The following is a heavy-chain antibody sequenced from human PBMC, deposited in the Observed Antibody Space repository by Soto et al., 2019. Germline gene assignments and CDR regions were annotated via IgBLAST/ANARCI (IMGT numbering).Heavy chain of an antibody. D-gene: IGHD6-19*01. V-gene: IGHV1-18*01. Sequence: ASVKVSCKASGYSFTSYGISWVRQAPGQGLEWMGWISAYNGNKKYAQKLQGRVTMTTDTSISTAYLQWTSLKASDTAMYYCARSRRGAYSSGWYSLSGYYNYGIDVWGQGTTVTVSS. CDR3: ARSRRGAYSSGWYSLSGYYNYGIDV. CDR1: GYSFTSYG. CDR2: ISAYNGNK. J-gene: IGHJ6*02.